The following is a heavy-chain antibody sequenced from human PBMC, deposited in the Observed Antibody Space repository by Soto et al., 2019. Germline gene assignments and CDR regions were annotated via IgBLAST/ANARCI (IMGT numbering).Heavy chain of an antibody. CDR3: ARGVSGGNPTVY. D-gene: IGHD2-15*01. J-gene: IGHJ4*02. CDR2: IIPILGMA. Sequence: QVQLVQAGAEVKKPGSSVKVSCKASGGTFSSYTISWVRQAPGQGLEWMGRIIPILGMANYAQNFQGRVTITADKSTSKAYMELSSLRSEDTAVYYCARGVSGGNPTVYWGQGTLVTVSS. V-gene: IGHV1-69*02. CDR1: GGTFSSYT.